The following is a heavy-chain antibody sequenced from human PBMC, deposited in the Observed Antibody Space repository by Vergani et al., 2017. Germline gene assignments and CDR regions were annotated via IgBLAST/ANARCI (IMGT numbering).Heavy chain of an antibody. CDR1: GESFTSYH. V-gene: IGHV4-34*01. D-gene: IGHD2-8*01. J-gene: IGHJ6*03. CDR3: ARVKTETNGHLYYYYYMDV. Sequence: QVQLQQWGGGLLKPSETLSLTCVVNGESFTSYHWTWIRQSPGEGLEWVGDIDHTGRPDYNPSLKSRLTMSVDKSRYQFSLTLNSVTATDTAIYFCARVKTETNGHLYYYYYMDVWGEGTAVTVS. CDR2: IDHTGRP.